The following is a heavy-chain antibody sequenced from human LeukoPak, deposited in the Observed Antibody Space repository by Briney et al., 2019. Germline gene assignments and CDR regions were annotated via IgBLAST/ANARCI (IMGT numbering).Heavy chain of an antibody. V-gene: IGHV3-30*02. CDR2: IRSDGSNQ. Sequence: PGGSLRLSCAASGFTFSSFGMYWVRQAPGKGLEWVAFIRSDGSNQYYGDSVNGRFTISRDNSKNTLELQMNSLRVEDTAVYYCAKCDSASDLWSGPWGQGTLVTVSS. CDR1: GFTFSSFG. D-gene: IGHD3-3*01. CDR3: AKCDSASDLWSGP. J-gene: IGHJ5*02.